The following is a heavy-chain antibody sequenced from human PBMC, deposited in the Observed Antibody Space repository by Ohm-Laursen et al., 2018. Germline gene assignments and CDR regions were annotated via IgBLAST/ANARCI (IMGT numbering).Heavy chain of an antibody. Sequence: SLRLSCAASGFTFSSYGMYWVRQAPGKGLERGSAISGSGGSTYYADSVKGRFTISRDNSKNTLYLQMNSLRAEDTTVYYCAKDGDYYDSSATGYWGQGTLVTVSS. V-gene: IGHV3-23*01. D-gene: IGHD3-22*01. CDR3: AKDGDYYDSSATGY. CDR1: GFTFSSYG. CDR2: ISGSGGST. J-gene: IGHJ4*02.